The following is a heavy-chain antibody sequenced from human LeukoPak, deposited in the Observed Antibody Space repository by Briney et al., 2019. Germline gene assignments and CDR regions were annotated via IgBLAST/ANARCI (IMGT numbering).Heavy chain of an antibody. CDR2: IRSGGSIA. V-gene: IGHV3-33*03. D-gene: IGHD6-25*01. Sequence: GRSLRLSCAASGFTFSDYGMQWVRQAPGKGLECLSVIRSGGSIADYAESVRGRFTISRDNSKNTVYLQMNSLRAEDTAIYFCTRVATAGTWTDYWGQGTLVTVSS. CDR3: TRVATAGTWTDY. J-gene: IGHJ4*02. CDR1: GFTFSDYG.